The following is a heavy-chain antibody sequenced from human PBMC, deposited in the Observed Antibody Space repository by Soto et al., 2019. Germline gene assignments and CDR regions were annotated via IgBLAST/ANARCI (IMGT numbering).Heavy chain of an antibody. J-gene: IGHJ5*02. CDR1: GYTFTDYA. Sequence: GASVKVSCKASGYTFTDYAITWVRQAPGQGLEWVGWISTSIGDTNFAQNFQGRVTLTTDTSMTTAYMAVTSLRPDDTATYYCARAAYCSGGTCTNWFHPWGQGTLVTVSS. CDR3: ARAAYCSGGTCTNWFHP. CDR2: ISTSIGDT. D-gene: IGHD2-15*01. V-gene: IGHV1-18*04.